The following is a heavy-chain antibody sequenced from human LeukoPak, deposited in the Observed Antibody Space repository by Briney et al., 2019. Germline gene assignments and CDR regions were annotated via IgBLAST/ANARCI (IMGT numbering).Heavy chain of an antibody. CDR2: ISGSGSSI. CDR3: AREGGFGYDDAFDT. J-gene: IGHJ3*02. D-gene: IGHD3-16*02. CDR1: GFTFSTYE. V-gene: IGHV3-48*03. Sequence: GGSLRLSCTASGFTFSTYEMNWVRQAPGKGLEWISYISGSGSSIFYADSLQGRFTVSRDNAKNSVYLQMNSLRAEDTAVYYCAREGGFGYDDAFDTWGHGTTVTVSS.